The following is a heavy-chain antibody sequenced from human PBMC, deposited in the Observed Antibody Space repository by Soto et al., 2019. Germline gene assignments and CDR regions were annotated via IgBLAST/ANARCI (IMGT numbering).Heavy chain of an antibody. CDR3: ATDRWSGITMVRGVRGSNWFDP. V-gene: IGHV4-31*03. D-gene: IGHD3-10*01. Sequence: QVQLQESGPGLVKPSQTLSLTCTVSGGSISSGGYYWSWIRQHPGKGLEWIGYIYYSGSTYYNPSLKSRVTISVDTSKNQFSLKLSSVTAADTAVYYCATDRWSGITMVRGVRGSNWFDPWGQGTLVTVSS. J-gene: IGHJ5*02. CDR2: IYYSGST. CDR1: GGSISSGGYY.